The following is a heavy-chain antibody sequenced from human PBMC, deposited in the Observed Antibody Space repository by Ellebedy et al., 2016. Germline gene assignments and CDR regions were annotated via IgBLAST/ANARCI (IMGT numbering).Heavy chain of an antibody. D-gene: IGHD5-12*01. J-gene: IGHJ3*02. CDR3: VRPIDGYDYADAFDI. Sequence: GSLRLXXTVSGGSISSHYWSWIRQPPGKGLEWIGFIHHSGSTKYKPSLKSRVAISLDKAKNQFSLKLSSVTAADTAVYYCVRPIDGYDYADAFDIWGQGTMVTVSS. CDR2: IHHSGST. V-gene: IGHV4-59*11. CDR1: GGSISSHY.